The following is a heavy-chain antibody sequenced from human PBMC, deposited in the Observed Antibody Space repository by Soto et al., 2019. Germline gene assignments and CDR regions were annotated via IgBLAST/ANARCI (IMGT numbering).Heavy chain of an antibody. V-gene: IGHV4-31*03. CDR2: IYYSGST. D-gene: IGHD3-22*01. J-gene: IGHJ4*02. Sequence: SETLSLTCTVSGGSISSGGYYWSWIRQHPGKGMEWIGYIYYSGSTYYNPSLKSRVTISVDTSKNHFSLKLSSVTAADTAVYYCARGGVLGLGDDSSGYYPLGIDYWGQGTLVTVSS. CDR1: GGSISSGGYY. CDR3: ARGGVLGLGDDSSGYYPLGIDY.